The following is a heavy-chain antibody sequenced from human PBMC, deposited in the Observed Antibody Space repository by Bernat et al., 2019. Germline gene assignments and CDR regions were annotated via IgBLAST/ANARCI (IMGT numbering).Heavy chain of an antibody. V-gene: IGHV4-31*03. CDR1: GGSISTGDYY. CDR2: IYYSGNT. CDR3: ARVEGGYVEFDI. J-gene: IGHJ3*02. D-gene: IGHD5-12*01. Sequence: QVQLQESGPGLVKPSQTLSLICTVSGGSISTGDYYWSWIRQHPGKGLEWIGYIYYSGNTYYNPSLKSRVTISVDTSKNQFSLKLSSVTAADTAVYFCARVEGGYVEFDIWGQGTMVTVS.